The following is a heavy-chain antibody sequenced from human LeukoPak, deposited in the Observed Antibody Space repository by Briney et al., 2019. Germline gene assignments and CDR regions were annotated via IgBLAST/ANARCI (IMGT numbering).Heavy chain of an antibody. J-gene: IGHJ4*02. CDR2: MNPNSGNT. Sequence: ASVKVSCKASGYTFTSYGISWVRQATGQGLEWMGWMNPNSGNTGYAQKFQGRVTMTRNTSISTAYMELSSLRSEDTAVYYCARIGSVAGTDYWGQGTLVTVSS. D-gene: IGHD6-19*01. V-gene: IGHV1-8*02. CDR1: GYTFTSYG. CDR3: ARIGSVAGTDY.